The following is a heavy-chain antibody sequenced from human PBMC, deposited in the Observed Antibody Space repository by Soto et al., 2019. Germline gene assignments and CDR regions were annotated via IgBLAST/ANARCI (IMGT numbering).Heavy chain of an antibody. CDR1: GFTFSSYG. J-gene: IGHJ4*02. D-gene: IGHD2-15*01. CDR2: ISYDGSNK. CDR3: ARDVLGYGSGGTCLLNY. Sequence: GGSLRLSCAASGFTFSSYGMHWVRQAPGKGLEWVAVISYDGSNKYYADSVKGRFTISRDNAKNSLYLQMNSLRAEDTAVYYCARDVLGYGSGGTCLLNYWGQGTLVTVSS. V-gene: IGHV3-30*03.